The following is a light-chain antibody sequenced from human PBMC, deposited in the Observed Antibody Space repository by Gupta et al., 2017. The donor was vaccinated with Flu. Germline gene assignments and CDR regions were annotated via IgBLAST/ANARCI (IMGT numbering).Light chain of an antibody. CDR3: HSDDGANWV. J-gene: IGLJ3*02. CDR2: EGD. V-gene: IGLV6-57*03. Sequence: LTISITRSGSDVGSASVHWHRQRPGHAPVTVVYEGDDRPSGVPARFSGSVDASSNSATLIISEVRHEDDDDYYFHSDDGANWVFGGGTKLTGL. CDR1: GSDVGSAS.